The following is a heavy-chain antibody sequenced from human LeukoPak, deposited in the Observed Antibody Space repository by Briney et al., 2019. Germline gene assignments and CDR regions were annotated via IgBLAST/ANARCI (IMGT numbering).Heavy chain of an antibody. CDR2: IIPFFSTA. CDR1: GGTFSSYA. CDR3: ARDPHPLYSSSWSNWFDP. V-gene: IGHV1-69*06. D-gene: IGHD6-13*01. J-gene: IGHJ5*02. Sequence: ASVKLSCTASGGTFSSYAISWGRQAPGQGLGWRGGIIPFFSTANYAQKFQGRARIAAAKSTSTAYMTLSSLRSEDTALYYWARDPHPLYSSSWSNWFDPWGPGTLVTVSS.